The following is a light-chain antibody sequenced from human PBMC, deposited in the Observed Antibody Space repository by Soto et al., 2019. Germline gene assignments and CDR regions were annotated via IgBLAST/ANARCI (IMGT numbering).Light chain of an antibody. V-gene: IGKV3D-15*01. CDR2: GAV. CDR3: QQYNGWLWT. J-gene: IGKJ1*01. Sequence: EIVLPQSLGTLSLSPGERATLSCRASQTVSSSYLAWYQQKPGQAPRLLIYGAVTRATGIPARFSGRGSGTEFTLTITSLQSEDFAVYFCQQYNGWLWTFGQGTKVDIK. CDR1: QTVSSSY.